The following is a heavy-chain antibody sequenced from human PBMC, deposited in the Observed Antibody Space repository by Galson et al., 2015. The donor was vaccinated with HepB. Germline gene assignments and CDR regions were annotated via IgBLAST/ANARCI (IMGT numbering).Heavy chain of an antibody. D-gene: IGHD2-8*01. J-gene: IGHJ4*02. CDR2: IRSKAYGGTT. Sequence: SLRLSCAASGFTFNDYAMNWFRQAPGKGLGWVGFIRSKAYGGTTEYAASVKGRFTISRDDSKSIAYLQMNSLKTEDTAVYYCTRADIVLKVYATPFDYWGQGTLVTVSS. CDR3: TRADIVLKVYATPFDY. V-gene: IGHV3-49*03. CDR1: GFTFNDYA.